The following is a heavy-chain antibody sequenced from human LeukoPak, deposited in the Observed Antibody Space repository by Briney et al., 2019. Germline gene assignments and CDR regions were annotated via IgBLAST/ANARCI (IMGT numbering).Heavy chain of an antibody. D-gene: IGHD3-22*01. CDR1: GGTFSSYA. V-gene: IGHV1-69*04. J-gene: IGHJ6*02. CDR3: ATFSHNYYDSSGYYPYYGMDA. CDR2: IIPIFGIA. Sequence: ASVKVSCKASGGTFSSYAISWVRQAPGQGLEWMGRIIPIFGIANYAQKFQGRVTITADKSTSTAYMELSSLRSEDTAVYYCATFSHNYYDSSGYYPYYGMDAWGQGTTVTVSS.